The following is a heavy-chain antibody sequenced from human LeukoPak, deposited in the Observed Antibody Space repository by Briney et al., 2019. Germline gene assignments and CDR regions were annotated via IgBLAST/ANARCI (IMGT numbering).Heavy chain of an antibody. V-gene: IGHV3-23*01. D-gene: IGHD3-10*01. J-gene: IGHJ4*02. CDR1: GFTFSSYA. Sequence: GGSLRLSCAASGFTFSSYAMSWVRQAPGKGLEWVSGISGRDGGTYYADSVKGRFTISRDNSKSTLYLQMNSLRAEDTAVYYCAKEGGLGSYYNRDYFDYWGQGTLVTVSS. CDR3: AKEGGLGSYYNRDYFDY. CDR2: ISGRDGGT.